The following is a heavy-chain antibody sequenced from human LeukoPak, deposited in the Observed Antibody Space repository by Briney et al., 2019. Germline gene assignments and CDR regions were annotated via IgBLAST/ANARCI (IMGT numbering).Heavy chain of an antibody. Sequence: TSETLSLTCAVYGGSFSGYYWSWLRQPPGKGREWIGEINHSGSTNYHTSLKSRVTISVDTSKNQFSLKLSSVTAADTAVYYCASAPRYCSSTSCYQLSLNYYYYGMDVWGQGTTVTVSS. D-gene: IGHD2-2*01. J-gene: IGHJ6*02. CDR3: ASAPRYCSSTSCYQLSLNYYYYGMDV. CDR1: GGSFSGYY. CDR2: INHSGST. V-gene: IGHV4-34*01.